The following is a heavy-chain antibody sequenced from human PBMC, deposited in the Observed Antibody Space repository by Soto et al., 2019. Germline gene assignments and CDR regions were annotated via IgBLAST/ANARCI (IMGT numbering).Heavy chain of an antibody. CDR2: IIPIFGTA. D-gene: IGHD3-3*01. CDR1: GGTFSSYA. Sequence: GASVKVSCKASGGTFSSYAISWVRQAPGQGLEWMGGIIPIFGTANYAQKFQGRVTITADESTSTAYMELSSLRSEDTAVYYCARTITIFGVVIYYYGMDVWGQGTTVTVSS. J-gene: IGHJ6*02. CDR3: ARTITIFGVVIYYYGMDV. V-gene: IGHV1-69*13.